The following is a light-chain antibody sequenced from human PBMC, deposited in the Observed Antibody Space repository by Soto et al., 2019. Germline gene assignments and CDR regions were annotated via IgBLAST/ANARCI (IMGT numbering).Light chain of an antibody. Sequence: DIVMSQTPLSLPVTTGEPASIXXRSXQSLVDSDDGNTYLDWYLQKPGQSPRXXIHGASTRATGIPARFSGSGSGTEFTLTISSLQSEDFAVYYCQQYNNWPRTFGQGTKVDIK. J-gene: IGKJ1*01. CDR2: GAS. CDR3: QQYNNWPRT. V-gene: IGKV2-40*01. CDR1: QSLVDSDDGNTY.